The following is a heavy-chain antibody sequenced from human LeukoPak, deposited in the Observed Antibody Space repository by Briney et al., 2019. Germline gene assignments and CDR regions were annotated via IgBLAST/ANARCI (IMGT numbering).Heavy chain of an antibody. J-gene: IGHJ4*02. CDR3: AREDDVLAGYPFDY. CDR2: ISSGGDTV. CDR1: GFSFNSYE. D-gene: IGHD3-9*01. Sequence: PGGSLRLSCAASGFSFNSYEMNWVRQAPGKGLEWISSISSGGDTVYFADSVKGRFTISRDNARNSLYLQMNSLRAEDTAVYYCAREDDVLAGYPFDYWGQGTLVTVSS. V-gene: IGHV3-48*03.